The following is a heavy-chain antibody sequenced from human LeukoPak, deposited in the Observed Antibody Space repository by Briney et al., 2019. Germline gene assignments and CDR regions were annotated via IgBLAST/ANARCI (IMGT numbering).Heavy chain of an antibody. CDR3: ARGSSFGIRAASWLDP. D-gene: IGHD1-14*01. J-gene: IGHJ5*02. CDR1: EFTFGIYA. Sequence: GGSLRLSCAASEFTFGIYAMNWVRQAPGKGLVSGKGLEWVSTISGSGDTTYYADSVKGRFTISRDNSKNTLYLQIDSLTTEDTAVYYCARGSSFGIRAASWLDPWGQGTLVIVSS. CDR2: ISGSGDTT. V-gene: IGHV3-23*01.